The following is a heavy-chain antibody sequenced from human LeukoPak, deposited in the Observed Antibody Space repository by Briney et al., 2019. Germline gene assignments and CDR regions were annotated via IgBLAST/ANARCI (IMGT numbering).Heavy chain of an antibody. J-gene: IGHJ4*02. D-gene: IGHD5-12*01. CDR1: GYTFTSYG. CDR3: AREPPLNSGYDQTFDY. Sequence: ASVTVSCTASGYTFTSYGISWVRQAPGQGLAWLGWISAYNGNTNYAQKLQGRVTMTTDTSTSTAYMELRSLRSDDTAVYYCAREPPLNSGYDQTFDYWGQGTLVTVSS. V-gene: IGHV1-18*01. CDR2: ISAYNGNT.